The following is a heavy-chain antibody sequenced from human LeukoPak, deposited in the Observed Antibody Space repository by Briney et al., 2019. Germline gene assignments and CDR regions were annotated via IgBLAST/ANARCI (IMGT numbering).Heavy chain of an antibody. Sequence: PSETLSLTCSVSGGSMNSYYWGWIRQPPGKGLEWIGSIYYSGSTYYNPSLKSRVTISVDTSKNQFSLKVSSVTAADTAVYYCARHHAYMDVWGQGTTVSVSS. V-gene: IGHV4-39*01. CDR1: GGSMNSYY. J-gene: IGHJ6*02. CDR3: ARHHAYMDV. D-gene: IGHD2-2*01. CDR2: IYYSGST.